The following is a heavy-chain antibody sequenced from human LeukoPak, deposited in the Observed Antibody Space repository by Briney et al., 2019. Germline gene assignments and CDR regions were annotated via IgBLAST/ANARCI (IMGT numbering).Heavy chain of an antibody. CDR2: AGWAGGTT. D-gene: IGHD1-26*01. CDR1: GFNFDRYT. Sequence: GGSLRLSCATSGFNFDRYTIHWVRQAPGKGLEWVSLAGWAGGTTFYSDSVRGRFTISRDSGRKSVYLQMNSLRVEDTAVYYCGKDQGYYAFDIWGQGTMVTVSS. CDR3: GKDQGYYAFDI. J-gene: IGHJ3*02. V-gene: IGHV3-43*01.